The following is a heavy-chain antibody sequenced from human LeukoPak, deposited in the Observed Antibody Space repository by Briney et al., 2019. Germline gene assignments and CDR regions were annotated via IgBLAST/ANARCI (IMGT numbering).Heavy chain of an antibody. J-gene: IGHJ6*03. CDR1: GLSLSTYGMC. D-gene: IGHD1-1*01. V-gene: IGHV2-70*11. Sequence: SGPALVKPTQTLTLTCTFSGLSLSTYGMCVSWIRQPPGKALEWLARHDLDDDKSYITSLKTRLTISKDTSNNQVVLTVTNVDPVDTATYYCAQMQRVTTGTTTAYYKDVWDKGTTVTVSS. CDR2: HDLDDDK. CDR3: AQMQRVTTGTTTAYYKDV.